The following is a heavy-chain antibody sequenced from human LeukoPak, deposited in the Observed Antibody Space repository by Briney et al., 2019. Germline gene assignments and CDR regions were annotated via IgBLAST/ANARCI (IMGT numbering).Heavy chain of an antibody. CDR2: ISGSGGST. V-gene: IGHV3-23*01. J-gene: IGHJ4*02. D-gene: IGHD2-15*01. CDR1: GFTFSSYA. Sequence: GGSLRLSCAASGFTFSSYAMSWVRQAPGKGLEWVSAISGSGGSTYYADSVKGRFTISRDNSKNTLYLQMNSLRAEDTAVYYCAKGGCSGGSCYYPYYFDYCGQGTLVTVSS. CDR3: AKGGCSGGSCYYPYYFDY.